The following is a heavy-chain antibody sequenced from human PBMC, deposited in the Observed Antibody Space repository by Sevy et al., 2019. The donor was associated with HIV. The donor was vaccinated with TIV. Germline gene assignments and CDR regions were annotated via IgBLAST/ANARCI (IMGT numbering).Heavy chain of an antibody. V-gene: IGHV3-49*03. CDR3: AGRTAMIRGVSMDV. CDR1: GFTFSEYA. J-gene: IGHJ6*02. D-gene: IGHD3-10*01. CDR2: IRNTDYGGTT. Sequence: GGSLRLSCTVSGFTFSEYAMSWFRQAPGKGLEWVGFIRNTDYGGTTEYATFVKGRFTISRDASKSIAYLQMNSLKTEDTAVYYCAGRTAMIRGVSMDVWGQGTTVTVSS.